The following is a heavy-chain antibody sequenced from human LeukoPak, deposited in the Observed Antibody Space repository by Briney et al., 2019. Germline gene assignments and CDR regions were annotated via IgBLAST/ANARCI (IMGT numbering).Heavy chain of an antibody. V-gene: IGHV3-7*05. CDR2: IKQDGSEI. D-gene: IGHD5-18*01. Sequence: AGSLRLSSAVAGFTFSMYWMSWVRQGPGKGLEWVANIKQDGSEIYYEDSVKGRFTIYRGNAKSSLYLQMNSLRPEDTAVYYCARDDRYTSWNWGQGTLVTVPS. CDR3: ARDDRYTSWN. J-gene: IGHJ4*02. CDR1: GFTFSMYW.